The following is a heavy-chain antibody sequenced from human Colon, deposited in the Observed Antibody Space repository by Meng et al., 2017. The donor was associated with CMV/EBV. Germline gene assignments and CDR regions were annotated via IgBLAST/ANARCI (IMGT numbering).Heavy chain of an antibody. CDR3: ASYSSYYYGMDV. V-gene: IGHV3-21*06. CDR1: GFSFINYN. Sequence: GGSLRLSCAASGFSFINYNMNWVRQAPGKGLEWVSSISTSSSYIYYADSVQGRFTVSRDNAKNSLYLQMHSLRVEDTAVYYCASYSSYYYGMDVWGQGTTVTVSS. CDR2: ISTSSSYI. D-gene: IGHD6-13*01. J-gene: IGHJ6*02.